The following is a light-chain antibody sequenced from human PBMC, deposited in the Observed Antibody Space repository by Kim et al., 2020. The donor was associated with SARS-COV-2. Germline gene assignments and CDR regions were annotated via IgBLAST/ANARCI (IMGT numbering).Light chain of an antibody. CDR1: QSISNYY. CDR3: QQYGSPWT. V-gene: IGKV3-20*01. CDR2: ATS. J-gene: IGKJ1*01. Sequence: LSPGERATLSCRASQSISNYYLAWYQQKPGQAPRLLIYATSNRATGIPDRFTGSGSGTDFTLTISSLEPEDSAVYFCQQYGSPWTFGQGTKVDIK.